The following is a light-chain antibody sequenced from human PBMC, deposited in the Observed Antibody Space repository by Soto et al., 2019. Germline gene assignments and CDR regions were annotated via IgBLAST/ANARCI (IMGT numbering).Light chain of an antibody. Sequence: EVVMTQSPATLSVSPGERATLSCRASQSVSNNLAWYQQKPGQAPRLLVYGSSSRATDIPARFSGRGSGTDFTLTISSLQFEDFAVYYYLQYNNWPPITFGHGTRLEIK. CDR2: GSS. CDR1: QSVSNN. J-gene: IGKJ5*01. CDR3: LQYNNWPPIT. V-gene: IGKV3-15*01.